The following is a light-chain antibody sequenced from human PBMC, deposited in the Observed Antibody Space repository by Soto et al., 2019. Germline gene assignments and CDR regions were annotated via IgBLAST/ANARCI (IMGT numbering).Light chain of an antibody. V-gene: IGLV1-40*01. CDR2: GNS. Sequence: QSVLTQPPSVSGAPGQRVTISCTGSSSNIGARYDVYWYQQLPGTAPKLLIYGNSNRPSGFPDRFSGSKSGTSASLAITGLQAEDEADYYCQSYDSSLSGYVVFGGGTKLTVL. CDR3: QSYDSSLSGYVV. CDR1: SSNIGARYD. J-gene: IGLJ2*01.